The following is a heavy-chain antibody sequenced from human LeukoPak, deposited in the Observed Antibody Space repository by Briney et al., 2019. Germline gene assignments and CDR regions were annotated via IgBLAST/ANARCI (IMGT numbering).Heavy chain of an antibody. CDR2: IYFSGST. CDR3: SRRWSGTYPFDS. V-gene: IGHV4-39*01. J-gene: IGHJ4*02. Sequence: SETLSLTCTISGGSISSSSDSWGWIRQPPGKGLQWIGTIYFSGSTHYNPPLQSRVTISIDTSKNQFSLKVTSVTAADTAVYFCSRRWSGTYPFDSWGQGTLVTVSS. CDR1: GGSISSSSDS. D-gene: IGHD1-26*01.